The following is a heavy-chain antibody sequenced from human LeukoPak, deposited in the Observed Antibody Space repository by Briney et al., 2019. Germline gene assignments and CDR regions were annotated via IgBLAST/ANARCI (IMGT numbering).Heavy chain of an antibody. V-gene: IGHV3-30-3*01. D-gene: IGHD3-10*01. Sequence: PGGSLRLSCAASGFTFSSYAMHWVRQAPGKGLEWVAVISYDGSNKYYAPSVKGRFTTSRDNSKNTLYLQLSSLRAEDTAIYYCAKARGYGSGSPYDAFDVWGLGTRVTISS. CDR2: ISYDGSNK. CDR3: AKARGYGSGSPYDAFDV. CDR1: GFTFSSYA. J-gene: IGHJ3*01.